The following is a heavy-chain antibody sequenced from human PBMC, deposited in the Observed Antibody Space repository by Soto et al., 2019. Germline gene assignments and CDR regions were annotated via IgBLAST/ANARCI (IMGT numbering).Heavy chain of an antibody. CDR1: GYTFTSYY. D-gene: IGHD3-10*01. V-gene: IGHV1-46*01. CDR3: AKAPRGGVIIPTSSAHIDY. Sequence: QVQLVQSGAEVKKPGASVMLSCKASGYTFTSYYMHWVRQAPGQGLEWMGIINPDGGSTRYAQKFQGRVTMTRDTSTRTFHMELSSLRSEDTAMYYCAKAPRGGVIIPTSSAHIDYWGQGTLVTVSS. J-gene: IGHJ4*02. CDR2: INPDGGST.